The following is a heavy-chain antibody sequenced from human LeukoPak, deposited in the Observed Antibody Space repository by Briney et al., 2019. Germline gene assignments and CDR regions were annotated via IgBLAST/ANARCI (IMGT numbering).Heavy chain of an antibody. Sequence: SETLSLTCAVSGGSISSSNWWSWVRQPPGKGLEWIGEIYHSGSTNYNPSLKSRVTISVDTSKNQFSLKLSSVTAADTAVYYCARSPPYYYDSSGYDYWGQGTLVTVSS. D-gene: IGHD3-22*01. V-gene: IGHV4-4*02. CDR2: IYHSGST. J-gene: IGHJ4*02. CDR1: GGSISSSNW. CDR3: ARSPPYYYDSSGYDY.